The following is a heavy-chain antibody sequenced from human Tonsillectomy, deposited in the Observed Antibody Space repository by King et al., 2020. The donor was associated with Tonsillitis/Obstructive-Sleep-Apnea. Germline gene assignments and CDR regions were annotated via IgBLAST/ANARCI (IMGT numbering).Heavy chain of an antibody. V-gene: IGHV5-10-1*01. Sequence: QLVQSGAEVKKPGESLRISCKGSGYSFTSYWISWVRQMPGKGLEWMGRMDPSDFYTNYSPSFQGHVTIPADKSISTAYLQWSSLKASDTADSSGQGYYYYYYMDVWGKGTTVTVSS. CDR1: GYSFTSYW. D-gene: IGHD3-22*01. J-gene: IGHJ6*03. CDR3: QGYYYYYYMDV. CDR2: MDPSDFYT.